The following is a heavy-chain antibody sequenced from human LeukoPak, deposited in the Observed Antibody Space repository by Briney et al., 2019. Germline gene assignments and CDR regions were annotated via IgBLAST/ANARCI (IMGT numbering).Heavy chain of an antibody. CDR1: GYTFTSYD. D-gene: IGHD6-13*01. V-gene: IGHV1-8*01. Sequence: ASVKVSCKASGYTFTSYDINWVRQATGQGLEWMGWMNPNSGNTGYAQKFQGRVTMTRNTSISTAYMELSSLRSEDTAVYYCARASGPYSSSWYYYYYYYYYMDVWDKGTTVTISS. CDR3: ARASGPYSSSWYYYYYYYYYMDV. J-gene: IGHJ6*03. CDR2: MNPNSGNT.